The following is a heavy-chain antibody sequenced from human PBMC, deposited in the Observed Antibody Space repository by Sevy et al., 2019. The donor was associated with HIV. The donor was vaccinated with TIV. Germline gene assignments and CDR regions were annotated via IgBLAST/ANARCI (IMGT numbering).Heavy chain of an antibody. J-gene: IGHJ4*02. V-gene: IGHV4-39*01. D-gene: IGHD6-19*01. Sequence: SEILSLTCTVSGASISSSGYYWGWIRQPPGKGLEWIASINYSGSTFYNPSLKSRVTISADTSKNQFSLDLNSLTAADTAVYYCAGPILTYNNGWSYYDYWGQGTVVTVSS. CDR2: INYSGST. CDR1: GASISSSGYY. CDR3: AGPILTYNNGWSYYDY.